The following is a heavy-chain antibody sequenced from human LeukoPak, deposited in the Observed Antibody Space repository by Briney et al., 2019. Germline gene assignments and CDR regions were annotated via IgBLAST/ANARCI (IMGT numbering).Heavy chain of an antibody. J-gene: IGHJ6*02. D-gene: IGHD3-22*01. CDR3: ARAPGSKNYITTPYGMDV. V-gene: IGHV3-53*01. Sequence: GGSLRLSCAASGFTVSSNYMSWVRQAPGKGLEWVSVIYSGGSTYYADSVKGRFTISRDNSKNTLYLQMNSLRAEDTAVYYCARAPGSKNYITTPYGMDVWGQGTTVTVSS. CDR2: IYSGGST. CDR1: GFTVSSNY.